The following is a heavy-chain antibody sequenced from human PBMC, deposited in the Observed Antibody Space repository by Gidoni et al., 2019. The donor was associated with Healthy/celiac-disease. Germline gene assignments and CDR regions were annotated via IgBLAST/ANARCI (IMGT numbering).Heavy chain of an antibody. CDR2: INAGNGKT. D-gene: IGHD3-3*01. J-gene: IGHJ5*02. V-gene: IGHV1-3*01. CDR1: GYSFTSYA. Sequence: VQLVQSGVAVKKPGASVKVSCKASGYSFTSYAMHWVRQAPGQRLEWMGWINAGNGKTKYSQKFQGRVNNTRDTSASTAYMELSSLRSEDTAVYYCARAGRITIFGVVKNWFDPWGQGTLVTVSS. CDR3: ARAGRITIFGVVKNWFDP.